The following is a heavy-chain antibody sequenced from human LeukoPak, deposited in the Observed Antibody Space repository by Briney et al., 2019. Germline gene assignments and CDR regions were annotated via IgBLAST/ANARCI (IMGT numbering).Heavy chain of an antibody. CDR1: GGSISSSSYY. J-gene: IGHJ4*02. V-gene: IGHV4-61*01. CDR2: IYYSGST. CDR3: AAGVGAFDY. D-gene: IGHD1-26*01. Sequence: PSETLSLTCTVSGGSISSSSYYWSWIRQPPGKGLEWIGYIYYSGSTNYNPSLKSRVTISVDTSKNQFSLKLSSVTAADTAVYYCAAGVGAFDYWGQGTLVTVSS.